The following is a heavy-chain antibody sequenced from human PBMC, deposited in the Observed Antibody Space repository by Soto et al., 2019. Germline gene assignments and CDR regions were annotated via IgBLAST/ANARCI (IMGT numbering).Heavy chain of an antibody. CDR1: GGSVSSGSYY. Sequence: SETLSLTCTVSGGSVSSGSYYWSWIRQPPGKGLEWIGYIYYSGSTNYNPSLKSRVTISVDTSKNQFSLKLSSVTAADTAVYYCARSRLRCLPIMEDYFDYWGHGTLVTVS. D-gene: IGHD2-8*01. CDR3: ARSRLRCLPIMEDYFDY. CDR2: IYYSGST. J-gene: IGHJ4*01. V-gene: IGHV4-61*01.